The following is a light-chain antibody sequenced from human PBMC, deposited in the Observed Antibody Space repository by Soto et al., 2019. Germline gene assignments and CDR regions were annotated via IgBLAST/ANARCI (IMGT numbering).Light chain of an antibody. CDR3: QQSNSFPPT. CDR2: AAS. Sequence: DIQMTQSPSSVSASVGDRVTITCRASQGISSRLAWYQQKPGKAPNLLIYAASSLQSGVPSRFSGCGSATDYTLIFGSVQPEDFATYYCQQSNSFPPTFGGGTKVEIK. V-gene: IGKV1-12*01. J-gene: IGKJ4*01. CDR1: QGISSR.